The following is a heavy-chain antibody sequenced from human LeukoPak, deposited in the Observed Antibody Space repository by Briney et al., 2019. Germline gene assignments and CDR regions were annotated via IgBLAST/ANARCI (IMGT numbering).Heavy chain of an antibody. Sequence: GGSLRLSCAASGFTFSSYSMNWVRQAPGKGLEWVSSISSSSSYIYYADSVKGRFTISRDNAKNSLYLQMNSLRAEDTAVYYCARDQRYFDWLSYAFDIWGQGTMVTVSS. CDR2: ISSSSSYI. CDR1: GFTFSSYS. V-gene: IGHV3-21*01. D-gene: IGHD3-9*01. J-gene: IGHJ3*02. CDR3: ARDQRYFDWLSYAFDI.